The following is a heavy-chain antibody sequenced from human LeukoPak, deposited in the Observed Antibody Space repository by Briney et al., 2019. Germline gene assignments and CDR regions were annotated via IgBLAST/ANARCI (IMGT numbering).Heavy chain of an antibody. CDR3: ARVVGAFFDY. CDR1: GFSINSGYY. CDR2: IHHSGTT. D-gene: IGHD1-26*01. J-gene: IGHJ4*02. Sequence: SETLSLTCNVSGFSINSGYYWGWIRQPPGKGLEWIGSIHHSGTTYYNPSLKSRVTISVDTSKYQFSLKLSSVTAADTAVYYCARVVGAFFDYWGQGTLVTVSS. V-gene: IGHV4-38-2*02.